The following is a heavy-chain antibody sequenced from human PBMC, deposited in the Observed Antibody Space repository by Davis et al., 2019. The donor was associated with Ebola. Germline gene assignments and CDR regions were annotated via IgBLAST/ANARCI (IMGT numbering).Heavy chain of an antibody. CDR2: IWYDGSNK. V-gene: IGHV3-30*02. J-gene: IGHJ6*02. Sequence: PGGSLRLSCAASGFTFSSYGMHWVRQAPGKGLEWVAVIWYDGSNKYSADSVKGRFTISRDNSKNTLYLQMNSLRAEDTAVYYCAKAELYYPYGMDVWGQGTTVTVSS. CDR3: AKAELYYPYGMDV. D-gene: IGHD3-10*01. CDR1: GFTFSSYG.